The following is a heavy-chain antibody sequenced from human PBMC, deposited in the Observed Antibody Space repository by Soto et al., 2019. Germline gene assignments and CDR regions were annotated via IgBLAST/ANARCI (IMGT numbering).Heavy chain of an antibody. CDR1: GGSFSGYY. Sequence: PSETLSLTCAVYGGSFSGYYWSWIRQPPGKGLEWIGEINHSGSTNYNPSLKSRVTISVDTSKNQFSLKLSSVTAADTAVYYCARGKMREKYSLSSTYLDYWGQGTLVTVSS. D-gene: IGHD2-2*01. CDR2: INHSGST. CDR3: ARGKMREKYSLSSTYLDY. V-gene: IGHV4-34*01. J-gene: IGHJ4*02.